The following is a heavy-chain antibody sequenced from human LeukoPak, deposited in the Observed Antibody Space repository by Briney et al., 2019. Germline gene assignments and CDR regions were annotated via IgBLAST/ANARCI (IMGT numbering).Heavy chain of an antibody. D-gene: IGHD3-22*01. J-gene: IGHJ4*02. CDR2: IYNTGST. V-gene: IGHV4-39*01. CDR3: ARHAWRGSGYYVPFDY. Sequence: SSETLSLTCTVSGGSISSSSYYWGWLRQSPGKEPEWIGSIYNTGSTHYKPSLESRVTISVDTPKNQLSLKLNSVTAADTAIYYCARHAWRGSGYYVPFDYWGLGTLVTVSS. CDR1: GGSISSSSYY.